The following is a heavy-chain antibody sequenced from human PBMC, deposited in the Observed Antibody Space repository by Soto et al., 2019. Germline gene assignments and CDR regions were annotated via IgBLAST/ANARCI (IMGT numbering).Heavy chain of an antibody. CDR2: IWYDGSNK. CDR3: ASSVAGTLTVSGY. J-gene: IGHJ4*02. Sequence: GWSLRLSCAASGFTFRSYVIHWVRQAPGKGLEWVAVIWYDGSNKYYADSVKGRFTISRDNSKNTLYLQMNSLRAEDTAVYSCASSVAGTLTVSGYWXQGTLVTVHS. V-gene: IGHV3-33*01. D-gene: IGHD6-19*01. CDR1: GFTFRSYV.